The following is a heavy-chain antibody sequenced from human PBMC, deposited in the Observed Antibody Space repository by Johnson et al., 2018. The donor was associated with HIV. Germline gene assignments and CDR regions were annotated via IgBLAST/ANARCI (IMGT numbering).Heavy chain of an antibody. CDR2: IWYDGSNK. CDR3: ARGPHEVVVVAATSAFDI. V-gene: IGHV3-30*19. D-gene: IGHD2-15*01. CDR1: GFTFSSYG. J-gene: IGHJ3*02. Sequence: QVQLVESGGGVVQPGRSLRLSCPASGFTFSSYGMHWVRQAPGKGLEWVAVIWYDGSNKYYADSVKGRFTISRDNSKNTLYLQMNSLRAEDTAVYYCARGPHEVVVVAATSAFDIWGQGTMVTVSS.